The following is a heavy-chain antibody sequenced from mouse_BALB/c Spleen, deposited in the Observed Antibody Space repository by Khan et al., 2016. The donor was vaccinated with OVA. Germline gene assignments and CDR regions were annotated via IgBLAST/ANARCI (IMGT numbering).Heavy chain of an antibody. CDR3: TRDRIDY. V-gene: IGHV1-7*01. J-gene: IGHJ2*01. Sequence: QVQLKQSGAELAKPGASVKMSCKASGYTFTTYWMNWVKQRPGQGLEWIGYINPTSGYTVYNDKFKDRATLSADQSSSTAYMQLNSLTSEDSAVYCCTRDRIDYWGQGTTLTVSS. CDR1: GYTFTTYW. CDR2: INPTSGYT.